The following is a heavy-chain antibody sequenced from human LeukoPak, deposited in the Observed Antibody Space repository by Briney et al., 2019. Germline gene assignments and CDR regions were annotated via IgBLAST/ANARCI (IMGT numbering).Heavy chain of an antibody. CDR1: GGSISPYY. CDR3: ARPEGLRGFKY. D-gene: IGHD5-12*01. J-gene: IGHJ4*02. Sequence: KPSETLSLTCTVSGGSISPYYWSWIRRPPGKGLEWIGYVYYSGSTNYNPSLKSRVTISVDTSKSQFSLKLTSVTAADTAVYYCARPEGLRGFKYWGQGTLVTVSS. V-gene: IGHV4-59*12. CDR2: VYYSGST.